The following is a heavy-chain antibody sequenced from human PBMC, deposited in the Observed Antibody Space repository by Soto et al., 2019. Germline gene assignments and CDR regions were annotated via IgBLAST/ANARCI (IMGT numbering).Heavy chain of an antibody. Sequence: ASVKVSCKASGYTFTSYGVSWVRQAPGQGLEWMGWISAYNGNTNYAQKLQGRVTMTTDTSTSTAYMELRSLRSDDTAVYYCARGPIAAAGTMLFDYWGQGTLVTVSS. CDR2: ISAYNGNT. D-gene: IGHD6-13*01. V-gene: IGHV1-18*01. CDR3: ARGPIAAAGTMLFDY. J-gene: IGHJ4*02. CDR1: GYTFTSYG.